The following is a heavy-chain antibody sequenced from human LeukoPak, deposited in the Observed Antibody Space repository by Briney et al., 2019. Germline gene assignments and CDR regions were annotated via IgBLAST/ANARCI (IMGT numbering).Heavy chain of an antibody. V-gene: IGHV3-7*01. D-gene: IGHD2-2*01. CDR1: GFTFSSYW. Sequence: GGSLRLSCAASGFTFSSYWMSWVRQAPGKGLEWVANIKQDGSEKYYVDSVKGRFTISRDNAKNSLYLQMNSLRAEDTAVYYCARVGVVVPAAMPEFDYWGQGTLVSLSS. CDR2: IKQDGSEK. CDR3: ARVGVVVPAAMPEFDY. J-gene: IGHJ4*02.